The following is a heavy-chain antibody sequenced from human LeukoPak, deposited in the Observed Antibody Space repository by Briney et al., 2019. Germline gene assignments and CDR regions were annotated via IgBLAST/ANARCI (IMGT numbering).Heavy chain of an antibody. J-gene: IGHJ6*03. CDR3: ARQGYDFWSGYYTEGGYYYYMDV. Sequence: NPSVTLSLTCTVSGGSISSYYWSWIRQPPGKGLEWIGYIYTSGSTNYNPSLKSRVTISVDTSKNQFSLKLSSVTAADTAVYYCARQGYDFWSGYYTEGGYYYYMDVWGKGTTVTVSS. CDR2: IYTSGST. V-gene: IGHV4-4*09. D-gene: IGHD3-3*01. CDR1: GGSISSYY.